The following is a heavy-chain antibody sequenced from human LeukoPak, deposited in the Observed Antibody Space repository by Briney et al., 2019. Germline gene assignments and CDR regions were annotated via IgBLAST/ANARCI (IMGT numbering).Heavy chain of an antibody. CDR1: GYSISGAYY. J-gene: IGHJ4*02. CDR2: INHSGNT. CDR3: ARGNYDYVWGGIDY. D-gene: IGHD3-16*01. V-gene: IGHV4-38-2*02. Sequence: SETLSLTCTVSGYSISGAYYWGWIRQTPGKGLEWIGSINHSGNTYYNPSLKGRVTISVDTSKNQFSLKLSSVTAADTAVYYCARGNYDYVWGGIDYWGQGTLVTVSS.